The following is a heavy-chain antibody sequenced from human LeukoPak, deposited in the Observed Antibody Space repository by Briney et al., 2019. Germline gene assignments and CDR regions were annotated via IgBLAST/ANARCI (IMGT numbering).Heavy chain of an antibody. J-gene: IGHJ4*02. D-gene: IGHD6-13*01. CDR1: GYTFTSYG. Sequence: GASVKVSCKASGYTFTSYGISWVRQAPGQGREWMGWVSAYNGNTNYAQKLQGTVTMTTDTSTSTAYMELRSLRSDDTAVYYCARTVSHYSSRWCDNFDYWGQGTLVTVSS. CDR3: ARTVSHYSSRWCDNFDY. CDR2: VSAYNGNT. V-gene: IGHV1-18*01.